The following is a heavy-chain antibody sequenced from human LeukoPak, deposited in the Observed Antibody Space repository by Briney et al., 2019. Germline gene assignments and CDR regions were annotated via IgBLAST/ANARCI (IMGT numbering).Heavy chain of an antibody. J-gene: IGHJ3*02. CDR3: ARVLFLGYCSSTSCYDDAFDI. CDR1: GGSISSYY. Sequence: PSETLSLICTVSGGSISSYYWSWIRQPPGKGLEWIGYIYYSGSTNYNPSLKSRVTISVDTSKNQFSLKLSSVTAADTAVYYCARVLFLGYCSSTSCYDDAFDIWGQGTMVTVSS. V-gene: IGHV4-59*01. D-gene: IGHD2-2*01. CDR2: IYYSGST.